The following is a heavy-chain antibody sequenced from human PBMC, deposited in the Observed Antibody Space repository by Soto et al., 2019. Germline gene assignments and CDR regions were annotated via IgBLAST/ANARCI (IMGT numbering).Heavy chain of an antibody. Sequence: ASVKVSCKASGYTFTSYGIHWVRQAPGQRLEWMGWINAANGDTKYSPKFQVRVTITRDTAESTAYMELSSLRSEDTAVYYCVRRHVSATGIDWFEPWGQGTLVPVSS. J-gene: IGHJ5*02. D-gene: IGHD6-13*01. CDR1: GYTFTSYG. CDR3: VRRHVSATGIDWFEP. V-gene: IGHV1-3*01. CDR2: INAANGDT.